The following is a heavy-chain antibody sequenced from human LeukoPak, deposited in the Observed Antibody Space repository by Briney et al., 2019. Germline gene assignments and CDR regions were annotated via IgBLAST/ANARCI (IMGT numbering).Heavy chain of an antibody. V-gene: IGHV3-49*03. Sequence: PGGSLRLSCTASGLTFGDYAMSWFRQAPGKGLEWVGFIRSKAYGGTTEYAASVKGRFTISRDDSKSIAYLQMNSLKTEDTAVYYCTRDSSYYYDSSGSDYFDYWGQGTLVTVSS. D-gene: IGHD3-22*01. CDR3: TRDSSYYYDSSGSDYFDY. CDR2: IRSKAYGGTT. J-gene: IGHJ4*02. CDR1: GLTFGDYA.